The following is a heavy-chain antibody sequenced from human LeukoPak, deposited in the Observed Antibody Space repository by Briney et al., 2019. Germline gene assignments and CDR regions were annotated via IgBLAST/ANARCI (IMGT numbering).Heavy chain of an antibody. Sequence: SETLSLTCAVYGGSFSGYYWSWIRQPPGKGLEWIGEINHSGSTNYNPSLKSRVTISVDTSKNQFSLKLSSVTAADTVVYYCARGVVVVAAVRYYYYYYYMDVWGKGTTVTVSS. CDR2: INHSGST. CDR1: GGSFSGYY. J-gene: IGHJ6*03. D-gene: IGHD2-15*01. CDR3: ARGVVVVAAVRYYYYYYYMDV. V-gene: IGHV4-34*01.